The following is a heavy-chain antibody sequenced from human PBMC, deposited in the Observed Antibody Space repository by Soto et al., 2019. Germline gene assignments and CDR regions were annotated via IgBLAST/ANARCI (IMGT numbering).Heavy chain of an antibody. CDR1: GFTFSSYA. CDR2: ISGSGGST. CDR3: AKPLAGAAATYCPFDY. J-gene: IGHJ4*02. V-gene: IGHV3-23*01. Sequence: GGSLRLSCAASGFTFSSYAMRWVRQAPGEGLEWVSAISGSGGSTYYADSVKGRFTISRDNSKNTLYLQMNSLRAEDTAVYYCAKPLAGAAATYCPFDYCRQGTLVTVSS. D-gene: IGHD6-13*01.